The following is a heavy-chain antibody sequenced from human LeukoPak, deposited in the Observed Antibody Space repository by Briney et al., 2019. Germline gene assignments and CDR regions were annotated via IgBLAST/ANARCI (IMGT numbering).Heavy chain of an antibody. V-gene: IGHV3-21*04. D-gene: IGHD4-17*01. Sequence: GGSLRLSCAASGFTFSSYSMNWVRQAPGKGLEWVSSISSSSSYISYADSVKGRFTISRDNSKNTLYLQMNSLRAEDTAVYYCAKPTGVNTVTAPFEYWGQGTLGTVSS. CDR3: AKPTGVNTVTAPFEY. CDR1: GFTFSSYS. CDR2: ISSSSSYI. J-gene: IGHJ4*02.